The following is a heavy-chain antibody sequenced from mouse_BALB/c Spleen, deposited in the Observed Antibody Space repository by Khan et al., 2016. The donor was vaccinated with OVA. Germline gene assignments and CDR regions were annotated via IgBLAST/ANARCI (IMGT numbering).Heavy chain of an antibody. Sequence: QVQLKESGAELANPGASVKMSCKSSGYTFSVYWIYWLKQRPGQGLEWIGYINPSSGYSDYTQRFKDKATLTADKSSTTAYMQLSSLTSEDSGVYFCARRSFDGDRWYFDVWGAGTTVTVS. CDR2: INPSSGYS. CDR3: ARRSFDGDRWYFDV. D-gene: IGHD2-13*01. CDR1: GYTFSVYW. V-gene: IGHV1-7*01. J-gene: IGHJ1*01.